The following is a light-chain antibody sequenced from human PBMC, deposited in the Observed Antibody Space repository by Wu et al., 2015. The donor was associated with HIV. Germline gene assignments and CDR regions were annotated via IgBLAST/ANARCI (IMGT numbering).Light chain of an antibody. CDR3: QQYGSSLYT. Sequence: EIVLTQSPGTLSLSPGERATLSCRASQSVSTSYLAWYQQKPGQAPRPLIYGASSRATGIPGRFSGSGSGTDSTLTISRLEPEDFAVYYCQQYGSSLYTFGQGTNLEIK. CDR1: QSVSTSY. CDR2: GAS. J-gene: IGKJ2*01. V-gene: IGKV3-20*01.